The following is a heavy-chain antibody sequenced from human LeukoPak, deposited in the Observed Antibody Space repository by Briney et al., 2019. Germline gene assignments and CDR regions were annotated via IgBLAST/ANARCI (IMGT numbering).Heavy chain of an antibody. Sequence: PPETLSLTCAASGGSISTRSGYWAWIRQPPGKGLEWIGSNHYGGSTYYNPSLKSRITISVDSSKNQFSLKLSSVTAADTAVYYCARHDGSGNLLDWGQGTMVTVSS. CDR1: GGSISTRSGY. CDR2: NHYGGST. D-gene: IGHD3-10*01. V-gene: IGHV4-39*01. J-gene: IGHJ3*01. CDR3: ARHDGSGNLLD.